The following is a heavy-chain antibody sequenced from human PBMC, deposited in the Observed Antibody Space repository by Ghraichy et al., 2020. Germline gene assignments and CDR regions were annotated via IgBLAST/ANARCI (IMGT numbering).Heavy chain of an antibody. J-gene: IGHJ5*02. D-gene: IGHD6-13*01. CDR1: GGSISSTSYY. CDR2: TYYTGSS. V-gene: IGHV4-39*01. CDR3: ARHWRPGYSGSWRSANCFDP. Sequence: SETLSLTCTVSGGSISSTSYYWGWIRQPPGKGLEWIGTTYYTGSSFYNPSLKSRVTISVDTSSNQFSLKVNSVTAADTAVYYCARHWRPGYSGSWRSANCFDPWGQGTLVPVSS.